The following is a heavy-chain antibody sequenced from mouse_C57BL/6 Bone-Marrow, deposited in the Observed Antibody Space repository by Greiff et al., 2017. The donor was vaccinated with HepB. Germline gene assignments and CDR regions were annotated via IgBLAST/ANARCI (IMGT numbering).Heavy chain of an antibody. V-gene: IGHV1-7*01. CDR1: GYTFTSYW. CDR2: INPSSGYT. Sequence: QVQLQQSGAELAKPGASVKLSCKASGYTFTSYWMHWVKQRPGQGLEWIGYINPSSGYTKYNQKFKDKATLTADKYSSTAYMQLSSLTYEDSAVYYCASRGTTVTGFAYWGQGTLVTVSA. J-gene: IGHJ3*01. D-gene: IGHD1-1*01. CDR3: ASRGTTVTGFAY.